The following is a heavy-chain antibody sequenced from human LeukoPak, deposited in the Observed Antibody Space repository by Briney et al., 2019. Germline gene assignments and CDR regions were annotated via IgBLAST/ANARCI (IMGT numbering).Heavy chain of an antibody. CDR3: ARDQTVLRYFDWLGMDV. J-gene: IGHJ6*02. CDR1: GGSVSSGSYY. Sequence: SETLSLTCTVSGGSVSSGSYYWSWIRQPPGKGLEWIGYIYYSGSTNYNPSLKSRVTISVDTSKNQFSPKLSSVTAADTAVYYCARDQTVLRYFDWLGMDVWGQGTTVTASS. CDR2: IYYSGST. V-gene: IGHV4-61*01. D-gene: IGHD3-9*01.